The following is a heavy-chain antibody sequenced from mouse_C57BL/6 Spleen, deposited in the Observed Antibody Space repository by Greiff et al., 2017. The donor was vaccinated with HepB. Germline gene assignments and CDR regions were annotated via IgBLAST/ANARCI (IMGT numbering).Heavy chain of an antibody. CDR1: GYTFTDYS. V-gene: IGHV1-75*01. D-gene: IGHD2-5*01. J-gene: IGHJ2*01. CDR2: IFPGSGST. CDR3: ARSVYSNYVYDY. Sequence: VQLQQSGPELVKPGASVKISCKASGYTFTDYSINWVKQRPGQGLEWIGWIFPGSGSTYYNEKFKGKATLTVDKSSSTAYMLLSSLTSEDSAVYFCARSVYSNYVYDYWGQGTPLTVSS.